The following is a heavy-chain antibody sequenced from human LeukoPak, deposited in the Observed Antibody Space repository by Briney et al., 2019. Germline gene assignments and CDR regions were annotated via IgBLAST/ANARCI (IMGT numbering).Heavy chain of an antibody. Sequence: PGGSLRLSCAASGFTFSSHWMHWVRQAPGKGLVWVSRINSDGSGTIYADSVKGRFTISRDNAKNTLDLQMNSLRVEDTAVYYCARGEKSWINGFDLWGQGTLVTVSS. V-gene: IGHV3-74*01. D-gene: IGHD2-8*01. CDR2: INSDGSGT. CDR3: ARGEKSWINGFDL. CDR1: GFTFSSHW. J-gene: IGHJ4*02.